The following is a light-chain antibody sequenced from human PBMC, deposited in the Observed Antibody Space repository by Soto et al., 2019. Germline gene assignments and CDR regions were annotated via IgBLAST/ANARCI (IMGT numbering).Light chain of an antibody. CDR2: GAS. J-gene: IGKJ1*01. CDR1: QSVSSN. CDR3: QKYNNWPPWT. Sequence: EIVMTQSPATLSVSPGERATLSCRASQSVSSNLAWYQQKPGQAPRLLIYGASNRATGIPDRFSGSGSGTEFTLTISRLQSEDFAVYYCQKYNNWPPWTFGQGTKVDI. V-gene: IGKV3-15*01.